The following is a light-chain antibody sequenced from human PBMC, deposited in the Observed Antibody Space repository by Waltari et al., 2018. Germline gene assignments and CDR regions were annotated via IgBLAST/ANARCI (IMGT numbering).Light chain of an antibody. Sequence: QTVVTQEPSFSVSPGGTVTLTCGLSSGPVSTTHYPSWYQQTPGQAPRTLIYSTYTRSSGVPDRFSGSILGNKAALTITGAQADDECVYYCVLYMGLGISVFGGGTKLTVL. CDR3: VLYMGLGISV. CDR1: SGPVSTTHY. J-gene: IGLJ3*02. CDR2: STY. V-gene: IGLV8-61*01.